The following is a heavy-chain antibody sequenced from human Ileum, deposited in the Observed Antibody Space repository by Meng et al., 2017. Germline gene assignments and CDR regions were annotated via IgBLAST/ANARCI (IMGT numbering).Heavy chain of an antibody. J-gene: IGHJ4*02. CDR3: TRAGTYYLDS. CDR1: GFTFSNYA. D-gene: IGHD3/OR15-3a*01. V-gene: IGHV3-23*01. Sequence: GESLKISCAASGFTFSNYAMGWVRQSPGKGLECVSSIGGSGDSTKYADSVKGRFTISRDNSRNTLYLQMNSLRTDDTAVYYCTRAGTYYLDSWGQGTLVTVSS. CDR2: IGGSGDST.